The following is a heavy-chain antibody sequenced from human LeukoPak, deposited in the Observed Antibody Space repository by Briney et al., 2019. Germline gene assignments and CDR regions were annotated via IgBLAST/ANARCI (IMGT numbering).Heavy chain of an antibody. CDR1: GFTFTSYS. J-gene: IGHJ4*02. D-gene: IGHD1-26*01. Sequence: PGGSLRLSCAASGFTFTSYSMNWVSQAPGKGLEWVSTISGGGGSTYYADSVKGRFTISRGNSKNTLYLQVNSLRAEDTAVYYCAKGGKWDVTPFDYWGQGTLVTVSS. V-gene: IGHV3-23*01. CDR3: AKGGKWDVTPFDY. CDR2: ISGGGGST.